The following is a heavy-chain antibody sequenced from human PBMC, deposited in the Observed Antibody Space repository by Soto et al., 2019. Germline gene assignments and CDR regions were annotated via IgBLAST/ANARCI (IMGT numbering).Heavy chain of an antibody. V-gene: IGHV3-15*01. Sequence: EVQLVESGGGLVKPGESLRLSCEASGASFTNAWMNWVRQAPGKGLEWVGRIKTRIDSATTDYAAPVKGRFTISRDNLKNTLYLQMNNLRVEDAALYFCAREDDYGYRYINYGLDVWGQGTTVTVSS. CDR1: GASFTNAW. J-gene: IGHJ6*02. CDR2: IKTRIDSATT. CDR3: AREDDYGYRYINYGLDV. D-gene: IGHD4-17*01.